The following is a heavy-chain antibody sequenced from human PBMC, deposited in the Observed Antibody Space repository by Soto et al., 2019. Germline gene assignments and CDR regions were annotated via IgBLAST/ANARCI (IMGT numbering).Heavy chain of an antibody. Sequence: PGGSLRLSCVGSGFTFSTYSXXWVRQAPGKGLEWVSSISSRSDIYYADSVKGRFTISRDNAKNSVSLQMNSLRAEDTAVYYCAREYTAWPLAYGLGVWGQGTTVTVSS. J-gene: IGHJ6*02. CDR3: AREYTAWPLAYGLGV. CDR1: GFTFSTYS. V-gene: IGHV3-21*01. CDR2: ISSRSDI. D-gene: IGHD2-2*02.